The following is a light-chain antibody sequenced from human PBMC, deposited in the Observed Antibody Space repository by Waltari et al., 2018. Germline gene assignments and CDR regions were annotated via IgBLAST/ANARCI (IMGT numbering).Light chain of an antibody. CDR3: CAYVGYSTWV. CDR2: GNR. V-gene: IGLV1-40*01. CDR1: SSNIGAGYD. Sequence: QSVLTQPPSVSGAPGQRVTISCTGSSSNIGAGYDVHWYQQLPRTAPKLLIFGNRYWPSGVPDRFSGSKSGNTASLTISGLQAEDEANYYCCAYVGYSTWVFGGGTKLTVV. J-gene: IGLJ3*02.